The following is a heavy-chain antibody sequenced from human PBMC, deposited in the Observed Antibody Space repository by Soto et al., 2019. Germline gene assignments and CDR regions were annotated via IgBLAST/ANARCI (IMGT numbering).Heavy chain of an antibody. D-gene: IGHD3-3*01. CDR1: GFTFSSYS. CDR2: ISSISYI. J-gene: IGHJ6*03. Sequence: GGSLRLSCAASGFTFSSYSMNWVRQAPGKGLEWVSSISSISYIYYADSVKGRFTISRDNAKNSLYLQMNSLRAEDTAVYYCARDPLPPQLSELRFLEWSPYYYYYYMDVWGKGTTVTVSS. V-gene: IGHV3-21*01. CDR3: ARDPLPPQLSELRFLEWSPYYYYYYMDV.